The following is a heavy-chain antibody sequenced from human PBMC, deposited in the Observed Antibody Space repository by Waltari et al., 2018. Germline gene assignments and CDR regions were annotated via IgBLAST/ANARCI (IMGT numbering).Heavy chain of an antibody. D-gene: IGHD1-26*01. CDR3: TRHNGGATKDY. Sequence: EVQLVESGGGLVQPGGSLKLSCAASGFTFSGSAMHWVRQASGKGWDWVGRIRSKANSYATAYAASVKGRFTISRDDSKNTAYLQMNSLKTEDTAVYYCTRHNGGATKDYWGQGTLVTVSS. J-gene: IGHJ4*02. CDR2: IRSKANSYAT. CDR1: GFTFSGSA. V-gene: IGHV3-73*01.